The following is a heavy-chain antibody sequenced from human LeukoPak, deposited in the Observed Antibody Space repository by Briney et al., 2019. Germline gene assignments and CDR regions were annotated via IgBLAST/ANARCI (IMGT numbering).Heavy chain of an antibody. Sequence: GGSLRLSCAASGFTFNTFNMNWVRQAPGKGLEWVSSITSEGDYIYYADSVKGRFTTSRDNAKNSLSLQLNSLRVEDTAVYYCARGHYDVLAASYKWTPDYWGQGTLVTVSS. V-gene: IGHV3-21*01. J-gene: IGHJ4*02. CDR2: ITSEGDYI. D-gene: IGHD3-9*01. CDR3: ARGHYDVLAASYKWTPDY. CDR1: GFTFNTFN.